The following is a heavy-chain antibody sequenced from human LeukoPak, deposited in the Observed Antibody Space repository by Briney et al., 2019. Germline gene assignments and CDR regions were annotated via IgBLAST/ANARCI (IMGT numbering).Heavy chain of an antibody. V-gene: IGHV3-23*01. D-gene: IGHD3-10*01. Sequence: QAGGSLRLSCAGTGSALSNYAMSWIRQAPGKGLEWVSAIIVSGDSTYYEDSVKGRFTISRDDSKNTLYLQMSSLRDEDTAVYYCAGGSFEYWDQGALVTVSS. CDR2: IIVSGDST. CDR3: AGGSFEY. CDR1: GSALSNYA. J-gene: IGHJ4*02.